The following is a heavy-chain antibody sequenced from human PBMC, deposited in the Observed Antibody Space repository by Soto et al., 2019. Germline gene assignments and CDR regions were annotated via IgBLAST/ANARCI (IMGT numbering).Heavy chain of an antibody. CDR3: ARDGPTRITMIVVDAPTYYFDY. Sequence: PGGSLRLSCAASGFTFSSYAMHWVRQAPGKGLEWVAVISYDGSNKYYADSVKGRFTISRDNSKNTLYLKMNSLRAEDTAVYYCARDGPTRITMIVVDAPTYYFDYRGQGPLVTVSS. J-gene: IGHJ4*02. V-gene: IGHV3-30-3*01. D-gene: IGHD3-22*01. CDR1: GFTFSSYA. CDR2: ISYDGSNK.